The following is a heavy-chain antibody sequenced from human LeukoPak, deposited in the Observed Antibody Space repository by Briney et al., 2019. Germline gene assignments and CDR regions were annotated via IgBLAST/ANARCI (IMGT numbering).Heavy chain of an antibody. CDR2: ISGSGDNI. V-gene: IGHV3-23*01. CDR3: ARHRLYYYDSSGYFDYGMDV. CDR1: GFTFSSYA. D-gene: IGHD3-22*01. Sequence: GGSLRLSCAASGFTFSSYAMSWVRQAPGKGLEWVSAISGSGDNIYYADSVKGRFTISRDNAKNTLYLQMNSLRAEDTAVYYCARHRLYYYDSSGYFDYGMDVWGQGTTVTVSS. J-gene: IGHJ6*02.